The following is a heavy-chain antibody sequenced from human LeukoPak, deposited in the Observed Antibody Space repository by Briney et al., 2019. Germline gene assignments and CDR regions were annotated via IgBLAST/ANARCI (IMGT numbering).Heavy chain of an antibody. CDR1: GFTFSSYA. Sequence: PGGSLRLSCAASGFTFSSYAMSWVRQAPGKGLEWVSAISGSGGSTYYADSVKGRFTISRDNSKNTLYLQMNSLRAEDTAVYCCAKGGRDDILTGYLFDYWGQGTLVTVSS. D-gene: IGHD3-9*01. CDR3: AKGGRDDILTGYLFDY. CDR2: ISGSGGST. J-gene: IGHJ4*02. V-gene: IGHV3-23*01.